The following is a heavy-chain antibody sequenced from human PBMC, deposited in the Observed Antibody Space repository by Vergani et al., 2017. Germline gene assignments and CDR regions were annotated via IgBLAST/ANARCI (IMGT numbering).Heavy chain of an antibody. CDR3: AKGSYYGSGSYFDY. D-gene: IGHD3-10*01. J-gene: IGHJ4*02. Sequence: QVQLVESGGGVVQPGKSLRLSCAASGFTFTSYGMHWVRQAPGKGLEWVAVIWYDGTNKYYADSVKGRFTISRDNSKNTLYLQMNSRRAEDTAVYYCAKGSYYGSGSYFDYWGQGTLVTVSS. CDR1: GFTFTSYG. V-gene: IGHV3-33*06. CDR2: IWYDGTNK.